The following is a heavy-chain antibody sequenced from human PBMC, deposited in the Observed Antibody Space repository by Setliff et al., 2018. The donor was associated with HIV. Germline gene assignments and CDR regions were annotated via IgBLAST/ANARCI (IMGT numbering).Heavy chain of an antibody. CDR2: ISWNSGSI. CDR3: ATDLHWAFDY. CDR1: GFTFDDYA. V-gene: IGHV3-9*01. J-gene: IGHJ4*02. Sequence: SLRLSCAASGFTFDDYAMHWVRQAPGKGLEWVSGISWNSGSIGYADSVKGRFTISRDNAKNSLYLQMNSLRAEDAAVYYCATDLHWAFDYWGQGSLVTVSS. D-gene: IGHD7-27*01.